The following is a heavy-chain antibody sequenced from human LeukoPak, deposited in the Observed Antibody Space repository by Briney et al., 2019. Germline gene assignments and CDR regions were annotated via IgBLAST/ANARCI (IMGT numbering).Heavy chain of an antibody. V-gene: IGHV3-9*01. CDR2: ISWNSGNI. D-gene: IGHD4-11*01. Sequence: GGSLRLSCAASGFRFSDHWMTWARQAPGKGLEWVSGISWNSGNIGYADSVKGRFTISRDNAKNPLYLQMNSLRAEDTALYYCAKDREYSNFCCFDHWGQGTLVTVSS. CDR3: AKDREYSNFCCFDH. J-gene: IGHJ4*02. CDR1: GFRFSDHW.